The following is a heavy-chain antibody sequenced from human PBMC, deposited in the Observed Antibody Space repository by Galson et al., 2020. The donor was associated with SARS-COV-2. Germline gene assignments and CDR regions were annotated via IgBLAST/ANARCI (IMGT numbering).Heavy chain of an antibody. J-gene: IGHJ4*02. CDR3: AKGPNSYSTAWYGIDY. CDR2: ITWNSGSI. CDR1: GFTFDDYA. Sequence: SLKISCAASGFTFDDYAMHWVRQAPGKGLEWVSTITWNSGSIDYADSVNGRFTISRDNAKNSLYLQMDSLRTEDTAFYYCAKGPNSYSTAWYGIDYWGQGTLLTVSS. V-gene: IGHV3-9*01. D-gene: IGHD6-19*01.